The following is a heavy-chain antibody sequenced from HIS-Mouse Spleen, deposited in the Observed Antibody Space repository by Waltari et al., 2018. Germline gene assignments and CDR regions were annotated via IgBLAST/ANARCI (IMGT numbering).Heavy chain of an antibody. CDR2: IYYSGST. J-gene: IGHJ2*01. CDR1: GGSISSSSYY. D-gene: IGHD6-13*01. Sequence: QLQLQESGPGLVKPSETMSPTCPVSGGSISSSSYYGGWIRQPTGKGLEWIGSIYYSGSTYYNPSLKSRVTISVDTSKNQFSMKLSSVTAADTAVYYCAREIPYSSSWYDWYFDLWGRGTLVTVSS. V-gene: IGHV4-39*07. CDR3: AREIPYSSSWYDWYFDL.